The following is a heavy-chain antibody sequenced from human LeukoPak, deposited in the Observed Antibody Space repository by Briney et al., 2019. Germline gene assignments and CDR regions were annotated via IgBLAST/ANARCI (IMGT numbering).Heavy chain of an antibody. CDR2: ISGSGGST. CDR1: GFTFSSYA. J-gene: IGHJ3*02. Sequence: GGSLRLSCAASGFTFSSYAMHWVRQAPGKGLEWVSAISGSGGSTYYADSVKGRFTISRDNSKNTLYLQMNSLRAEDTAVYYCAKDSGHRRIKDDGNDAFDIWGQGTMVTVSS. CDR3: AKDSGHRRIKDDGNDAFDI. V-gene: IGHV3-23*01. D-gene: IGHD1-14*01.